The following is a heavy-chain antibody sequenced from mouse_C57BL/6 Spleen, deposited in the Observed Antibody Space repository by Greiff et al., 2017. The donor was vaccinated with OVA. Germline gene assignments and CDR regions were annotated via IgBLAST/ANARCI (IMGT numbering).Heavy chain of an antibody. CDR2: IDPSDSYT. CDR3: ARQGLPNYFDY. V-gene: IGHV1-69*01. CDR1: GYTFTSYW. D-gene: IGHD2-2*01. J-gene: IGHJ2*01. Sequence: QVQLQQPGAELVMPGASVKLSCKASGYTFTSYWMHWVKQRPGQGLEWIGEIDPSDSYTNYNQKFKGKSTLTVDKSSSTAYMQLSSLTSEDSAVYYCARQGLPNYFDYWGQGTTLTVSS.